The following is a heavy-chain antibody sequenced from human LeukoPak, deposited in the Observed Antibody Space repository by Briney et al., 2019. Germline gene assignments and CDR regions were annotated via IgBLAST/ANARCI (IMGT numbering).Heavy chain of an antibody. CDR3: ARGSYDSRGYYSDYHFYMEL. CDR2: INPYNGDT. CDR1: GYTFTGYY. Sequence: ASVKVSCKASGYTFTGYYLHWVRQAPGQGLEWMGWINPYNGDTNYSPKFKGRVTLTRDTSTTTSYMGLSRLTSDDTAVYFCARGSYDSRGYYSDYHFYMELWGKGTTVTVSS. J-gene: IGHJ6*03. D-gene: IGHD3-22*01. V-gene: IGHV1-2*02.